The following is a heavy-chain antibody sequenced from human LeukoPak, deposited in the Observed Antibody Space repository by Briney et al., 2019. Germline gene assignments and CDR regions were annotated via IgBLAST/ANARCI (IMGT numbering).Heavy chain of an antibody. Sequence: GGSLRLSCAASGFTFSSYAMCWVRQAPGKGLEWVSIISGSGGSTYYADSVKGRFTISRDNSKNTLYLQMNSLRAEDTAVYYCAKREQRDYYNSSGYPGGYWGQGTLVTVSS. D-gene: IGHD3-22*01. J-gene: IGHJ4*02. CDR2: ISGSGGST. CDR3: AKREQRDYYNSSGYPGGY. V-gene: IGHV3-23*01. CDR1: GFTFSSYA.